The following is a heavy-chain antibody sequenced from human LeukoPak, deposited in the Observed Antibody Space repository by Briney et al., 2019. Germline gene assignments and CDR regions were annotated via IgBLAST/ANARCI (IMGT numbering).Heavy chain of an antibody. CDR2: INHSGST. D-gene: IGHD3-10*01. V-gene: IGHV4-34*01. Sequence: SETLSLTCAAYGGSFSDYYWSWIRQPPGKGLEWIGEINHSGSTNYNPSLKSRVTISVDTSKNQFSLKLSSVTAPDTAVYYCARGHRGRFRVPFDYWGQGTLVTVSS. J-gene: IGHJ4*02. CDR3: ARGHRGRFRVPFDY. CDR1: GGSFSDYY.